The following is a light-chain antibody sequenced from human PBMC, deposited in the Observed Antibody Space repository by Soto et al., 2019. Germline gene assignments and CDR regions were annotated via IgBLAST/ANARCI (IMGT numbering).Light chain of an antibody. CDR3: SSYTSSSTYG. CDR2: DVS. J-gene: IGLJ1*01. V-gene: IGLV2-14*01. Sequence: QSALTQPASVSGSPGQSITISCTGTSNDVGGYNYVSWYQQHPGKAPKLIIYDVSNRPSGVSNRFSGSKSGNTASLTISGLQAEDEADYYCSSYTSSSTYGFGTGTKVTV. CDR1: SNDVGGYNY.